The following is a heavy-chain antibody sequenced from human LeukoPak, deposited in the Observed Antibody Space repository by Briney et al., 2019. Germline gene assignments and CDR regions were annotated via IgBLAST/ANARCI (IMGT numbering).Heavy chain of an antibody. Sequence: ASVKVSCKASDYDFTSVGITWVRQAPGQGLEWMGWISPYNGDTRYVQKLQGRVTMTTDTSTSTAYMELRSLRFDDTAVYYCARAGWGGGWYFDYWGQGTLVTVSS. CDR2: ISPYNGDT. V-gene: IGHV1-18*01. CDR1: DYDFTSVG. D-gene: IGHD6-19*01. J-gene: IGHJ4*02. CDR3: ARAGWGGGWYFDY.